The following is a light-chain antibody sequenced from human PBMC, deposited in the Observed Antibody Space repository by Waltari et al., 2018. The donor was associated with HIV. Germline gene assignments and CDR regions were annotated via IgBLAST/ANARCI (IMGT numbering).Light chain of an antibody. Sequence: EIVMTQSPATLSVSPGERATLSCRASQSVSSNLAWYQQKPGQAPRLLIYSASTRANGIPDRFSGSGSGTDFSLTISRLEPEDFAVYYCQRYGRSRTFGQGTKVEIK. CDR3: QRYGRSRT. J-gene: IGKJ1*01. V-gene: IGKV3-20*01. CDR1: QSVSSN. CDR2: SAS.